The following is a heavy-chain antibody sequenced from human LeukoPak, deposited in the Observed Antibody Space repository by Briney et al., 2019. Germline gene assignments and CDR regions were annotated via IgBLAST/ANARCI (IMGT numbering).Heavy chain of an antibody. CDR2: ISSNGGST. Sequence: PGGSLRLSRSASGFTFSSYGMHWVRQAPGKGLEYVSVISSNGGSTYYADSVKGRFTISRDNSKNTLYLQMSSLRAEDTAVYYCHFYDSGSYPESDYWGQGTLVTVSS. D-gene: IGHD3-10*01. J-gene: IGHJ4*02. CDR1: GFTFSSYG. V-gene: IGHV3-64D*06. CDR3: HFYDSGSYPESDY.